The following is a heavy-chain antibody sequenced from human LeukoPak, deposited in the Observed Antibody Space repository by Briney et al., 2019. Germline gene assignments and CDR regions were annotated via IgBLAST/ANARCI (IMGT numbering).Heavy chain of an antibody. Sequence: GGSLRLSCAASGFTVSSTYMSWVRQAPGKGLEWVSVLYSGGSTYYTDSVKGRFTISRDNSKNTLYLQMNSLRAEDTAVYYCARGYSSSWVYWYFDLWGRGTLVTVSS. D-gene: IGHD6-13*01. CDR3: ARGYSSSWVYWYFDL. V-gene: IGHV3-53*01. CDR1: GFTVSSTY. CDR2: LYSGGST. J-gene: IGHJ2*01.